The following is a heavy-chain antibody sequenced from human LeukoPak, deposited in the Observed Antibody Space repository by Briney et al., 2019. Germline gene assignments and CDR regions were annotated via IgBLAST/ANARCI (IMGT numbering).Heavy chain of an antibody. D-gene: IGHD2-15*01. CDR2: NYYSGST. J-gene: IGHJ5*02. V-gene: IGHV4-59*01. CDR1: GGSISSYY. CDR3: ARVTSDIVEVAAATPEGWFDP. Sequence: PSETLSLTCTVSGGSISSYYWSWIRQPPGKGLEWIGYNYYSGSTNYNPSLKSRVTISVDTSKNQFSLKLSSVTAADTAVYYCARVTSDIVEVAAATPEGWFDPWGQGTLVTVSS.